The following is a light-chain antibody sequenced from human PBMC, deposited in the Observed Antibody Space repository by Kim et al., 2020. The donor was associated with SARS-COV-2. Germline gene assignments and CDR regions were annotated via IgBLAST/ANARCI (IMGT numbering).Light chain of an antibody. V-gene: IGLV1-44*01. CDR3: AVWDDSLKQGV. CDR2: SNN. Sequence: QSVLTQPPSASRTPGQRVTISCSGSSSNIGSNNVVWYQQLPGAAPNLLIYSNNQRPSGIPDRFSGSRSGTSASLAISGLQSGDEADYYCAVWDDSLKQGVFGGGTQLTVL. CDR1: SSNIGSNN. J-gene: IGLJ3*02.